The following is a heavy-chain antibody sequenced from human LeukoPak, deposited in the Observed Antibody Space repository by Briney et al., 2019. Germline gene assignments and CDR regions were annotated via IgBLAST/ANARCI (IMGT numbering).Heavy chain of an antibody. CDR1: GFTFSSYS. V-gene: IGHV3-21*01. D-gene: IGHD6-13*01. Sequence: PGGSLRLSCAASGFTFSSYSMNWVRQAPGKGLEWVSSISSSSSYIYYADSVKGRFTISRDNAKNSLYLQMNSLRAEDTAVYYCARDFLSVAAPKGGGFDYWGQGTLVTVSS. CDR3: ARDFLSVAAPKGGGFDY. J-gene: IGHJ4*02. CDR2: ISSSSSYI.